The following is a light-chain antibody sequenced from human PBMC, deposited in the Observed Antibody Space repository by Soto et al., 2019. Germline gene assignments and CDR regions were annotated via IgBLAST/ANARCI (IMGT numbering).Light chain of an antibody. J-gene: IGKJ1*01. CDR3: QQSYSFPLT. CDR1: QTINTY. CDR2: TSS. V-gene: IGKV1-39*01. Sequence: DIQMTQSPSSLSASVGDRVTITCRASQTINTYLNWYQQKPGKAPSLLIYTSSNLQSGVPSRFSGSGSGTDFTLTISSLQPEDSATYYCQQSYSFPLTFGQGTKVEFK.